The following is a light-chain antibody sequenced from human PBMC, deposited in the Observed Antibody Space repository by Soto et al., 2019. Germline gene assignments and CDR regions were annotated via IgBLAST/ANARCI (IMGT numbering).Light chain of an antibody. V-gene: IGKV1-39*01. J-gene: IGKJ4*01. CDR1: QSISSD. CDR2: AAS. Sequence: DIQMTQSPSSLSASVGARVTITCRASQSISSDLNWYQQIPGKAPNLLIYAASTLQSGVPSRFSGSGSGTEFTLTISSLQPDDFGVYFGQQYDDWLRLTFGGGTKVDIK. CDR3: QQYDDWLRLT.